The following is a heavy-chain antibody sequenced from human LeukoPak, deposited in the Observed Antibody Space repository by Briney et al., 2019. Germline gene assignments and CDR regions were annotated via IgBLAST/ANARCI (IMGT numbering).Heavy chain of an antibody. CDR1: GFTFSSYW. Sequence: GGSLRLSCAASGFTFSSYWMSWVRQAPGKGLEWVGFIRSKAYGGTTEYAASVKGRFTISRDDSKSIAYLQMNSLKTEDTAVYYCTREGYSSSWSFFDYWGQGTLVTVSS. J-gene: IGHJ4*02. CDR3: TREGYSSSWSFFDY. V-gene: IGHV3-49*04. D-gene: IGHD6-13*01. CDR2: IRSKAYGGTT.